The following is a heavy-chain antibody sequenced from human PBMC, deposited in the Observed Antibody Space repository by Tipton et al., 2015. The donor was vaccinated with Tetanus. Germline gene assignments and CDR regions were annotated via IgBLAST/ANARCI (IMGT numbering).Heavy chain of an antibody. CDR3: ARGLRLTFDYYGMDV. CDR2: INHSGST. D-gene: IGHD5-12*01. V-gene: IGHV4-34*01. CDR1: GGSFSGYY. J-gene: IGHJ6*02. Sequence: TLSLTCAVYGGSFSGYYWSWIRQPPGKGLEWIGEINHSGSTNYNPSLKSRVTISVDTSKNQFSLKLSSVTAADTAVYYCARGLRLTFDYYGMDVWGQGTTVTVSS.